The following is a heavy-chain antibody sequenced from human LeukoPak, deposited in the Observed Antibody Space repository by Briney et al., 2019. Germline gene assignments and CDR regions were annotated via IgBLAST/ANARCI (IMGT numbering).Heavy chain of an antibody. Sequence: GGSLRLSCAASGFTFSSYAMSWVRQAPGKGLEWVSAISGSGGRTYYADSVKGRLTISRDNSKNTLYLQMNSLRAEDTAVYYCAKDLSIGVVYFGFLPTWFDPWGQGTLVTVSS. V-gene: IGHV3-23*01. CDR1: GFTFSSYA. D-gene: IGHD3-3*01. CDR2: ISGSGGRT. J-gene: IGHJ5*02. CDR3: AKDLSIGVVYFGFLPTWFDP.